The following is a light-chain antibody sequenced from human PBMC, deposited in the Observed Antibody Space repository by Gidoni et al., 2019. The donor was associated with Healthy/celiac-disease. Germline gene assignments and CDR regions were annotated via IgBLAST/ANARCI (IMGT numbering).Light chain of an antibody. J-gene: IGKJ2*04. CDR2: KAS. CDR1: QSISSW. V-gene: IGKV1-5*03. CDR3: QQYNSYPCS. Sequence: DIQMTQSPSTLSASVGDRVTITCRSSQSISSWLAWYQQKPGKAPKLLIYKASSLESGVPSRFSGSVSGTEFTLTISSLQPDDFATYYCQQYNSYPCSFGQWTKLDIK.